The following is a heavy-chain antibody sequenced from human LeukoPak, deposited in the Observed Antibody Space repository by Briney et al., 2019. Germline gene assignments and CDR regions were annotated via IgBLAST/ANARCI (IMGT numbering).Heavy chain of an antibody. V-gene: IGHV3-9*01. CDR1: GFTFDDYA. CDR3: ARNQRRLDY. CDR2: ISWNSGNL. J-gene: IGHJ4*02. Sequence: GGSLRLSCAASGFTFDDYAMHWVRQAPGKGLEWVSGISWNSGNLGYADSVKGRFTISRDNAKNSLYLQMNSLRAEDTAVYYCARNQRRLDYWGQGTLVTVSS. D-gene: IGHD1-14*01.